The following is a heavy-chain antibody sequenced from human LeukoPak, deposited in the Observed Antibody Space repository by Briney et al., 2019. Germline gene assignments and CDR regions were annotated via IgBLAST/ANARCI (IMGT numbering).Heavy chain of an antibody. D-gene: IGHD6-13*01. J-gene: IGHJ4*02. Sequence: SETLSLTCAVYGGSFSGYYWSWIRQPPGKGLEWIGEINHSGSTNYNPSLKSRVTISVDTSKNQFSLKLSSVTAADTAVYYCARGQSSGGSSSHSLLFDYWGQGTLVTVS. V-gene: IGHV4-34*01. CDR2: INHSGST. CDR3: ARGQSSGGSSSHSLLFDY. CDR1: GGSFSGYY.